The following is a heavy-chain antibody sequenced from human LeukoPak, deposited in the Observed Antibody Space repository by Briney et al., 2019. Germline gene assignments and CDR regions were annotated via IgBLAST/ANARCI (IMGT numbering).Heavy chain of an antibody. CDR1: GFTFDDYA. Sequence: GGSLRLSCAASGFTFDDYAMHWVRQAPGKGLEWVSGISWNSGSIGYADSVKGRFTISRDNAKNSLCLQMNSLRAEDTALYYCAKDRSSSGYFGNDAFDIWGQGTMVTVSS. J-gene: IGHJ3*02. V-gene: IGHV3-9*01. D-gene: IGHD3-22*01. CDR2: ISWNSGSI. CDR3: AKDRSSSGYFGNDAFDI.